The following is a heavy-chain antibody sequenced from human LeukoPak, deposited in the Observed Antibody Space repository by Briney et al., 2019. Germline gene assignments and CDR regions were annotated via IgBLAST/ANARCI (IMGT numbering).Heavy chain of an antibody. CDR1: GFTFSSFW. J-gene: IGHJ5*02. D-gene: IGHD2-2*01. CDR2: IKQDGSEK. V-gene: IGHV3-7*01. Sequence: AGGSLRLSCAASGFTFSSFWMSWVRQAPGKGLEWVANIKQDGSEKYYVDSVKGRFTISRDNAKNSLYLQMNRLRVEDTAVYYCARDLVVVLVPAAMGWFDPWGQGTLVTVSS. CDR3: ARDLVVVLVPAAMGWFDP.